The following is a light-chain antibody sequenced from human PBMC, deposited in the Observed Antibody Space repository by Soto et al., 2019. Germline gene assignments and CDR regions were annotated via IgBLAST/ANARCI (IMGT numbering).Light chain of an antibody. CDR2: EVT. V-gene: IGLV2-14*01. Sequence: QSVLPHPASVSWSPGQSITISCAGTSRDIGNYNYVSWYQHHPGKAPKLMIYEVTSRPSGVSDRFSGSKSGMTASLTISGLQPEDEADYFCASYRSANTLVVFGTGTKVTVL. CDR3: ASYRSANTLVV. J-gene: IGLJ1*01. CDR1: SRDIGNYNY.